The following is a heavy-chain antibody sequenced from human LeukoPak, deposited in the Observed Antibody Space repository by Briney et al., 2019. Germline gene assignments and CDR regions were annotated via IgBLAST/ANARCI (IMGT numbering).Heavy chain of an antibody. Sequence: PSETLSLTCTVSGGSISSYYWSWIRQPPGKGLEWIGYIYYSGSTNYNPSLKSRVTISVDTSKNQFSLKLSSVTAADTAMYYCARDGDSAFDIWGQGTMVTVSS. CDR3: ARDGDSAFDI. J-gene: IGHJ3*02. CDR2: IYYSGST. V-gene: IGHV4-59*01. CDR1: GGSISSYY. D-gene: IGHD3-3*01.